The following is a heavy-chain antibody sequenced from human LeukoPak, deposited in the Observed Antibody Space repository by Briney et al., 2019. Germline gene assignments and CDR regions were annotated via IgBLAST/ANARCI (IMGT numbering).Heavy chain of an antibody. CDR1: GFTFSSYW. CDR2: IKQDGSEK. V-gene: IGHV3-7*01. Sequence: GGSLRLSCAASGFTFSSYWMSWVRQAPGKGLEWVANIKQDGSEKYYVDSVKGRFTISRDNAKNSLYLHMTSLRAEDTAVYYCTNSDDYGDYWGQGTLVTVSS. CDR3: TNSDDYGDY. J-gene: IGHJ4*02.